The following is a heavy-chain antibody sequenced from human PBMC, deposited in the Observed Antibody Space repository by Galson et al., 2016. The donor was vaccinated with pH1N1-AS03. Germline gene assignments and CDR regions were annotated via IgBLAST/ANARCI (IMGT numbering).Heavy chain of an antibody. V-gene: IGHV1-18*01. CDR2: ISAYYGDT. D-gene: IGHD3-3*01. Sequence: SVQVSCKASGYTFTTYGISWVRQAPGQGLEWMGWISAYYGDTHFAHKFQERVTLTRDTSTATAYMELRNLRSDDTAVYYCVRESEISGVVFFNYWGQGTLVTV. CDR3: VRESEISGVVFFNY. CDR1: GYTFTTYG. J-gene: IGHJ4*02.